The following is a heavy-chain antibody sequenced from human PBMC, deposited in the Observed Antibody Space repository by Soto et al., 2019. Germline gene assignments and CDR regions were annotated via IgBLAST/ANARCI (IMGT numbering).Heavy chain of an antibody. J-gene: IGHJ6*02. CDR1: GGSLSGYS. CDR3: CLVAAIRDNYGTDV. Sequence: QVQLQQWGGGLLKPSETLSLTCAVYGGSLSGYSWSWIRQPPGKGLEWIGEINHSGSTNYNPSLKRRVTISVDMSKNQFSLKLNSVTAAYTAVYDCCLVAAIRDNYGTDVWGQGIPVTVSS. CDR2: INHSGST. V-gene: IGHV4-34*01. D-gene: IGHD2-15*01.